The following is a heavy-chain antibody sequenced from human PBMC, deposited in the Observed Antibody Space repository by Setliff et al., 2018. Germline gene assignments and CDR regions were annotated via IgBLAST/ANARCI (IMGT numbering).Heavy chain of an antibody. D-gene: IGHD5-18*01. CDR3: AKLVWLTTWYYMDV. CDR1: GLTFSSYW. J-gene: IGHJ6*03. Sequence: GGSLRLPCAASGLTFSSYWMTGVRQAPGKGLEWLANIKQDGSEIYSVDSVKGRFSISRDNAKNSLYLQMNSLRAEDTAVYYCAKLVWLTTWYYMDVWGKGTTVTV. CDR2: IKQDGSEI. V-gene: IGHV3-7*03.